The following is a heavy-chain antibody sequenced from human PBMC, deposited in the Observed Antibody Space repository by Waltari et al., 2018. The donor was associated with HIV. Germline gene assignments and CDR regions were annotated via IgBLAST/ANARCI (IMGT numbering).Heavy chain of an antibody. CDR1: GGTFSSYA. J-gene: IGHJ6*02. Sequence: QVQLVQSGAEVKKPGSSVKVSCKASGGTFSSYAISWVRPAPGHGLEWMGEIIPIFGTANYAQKFQGRVTITADESTSTAYMELSSLRSEDTAVYYCARSEYSSSWYPHYYYYYGMDVWGQGTTVTVSS. V-gene: IGHV1-69*01. CDR3: ARSEYSSSWYPHYYYYYGMDV. D-gene: IGHD6-13*01. CDR2: IIPIFGTA.